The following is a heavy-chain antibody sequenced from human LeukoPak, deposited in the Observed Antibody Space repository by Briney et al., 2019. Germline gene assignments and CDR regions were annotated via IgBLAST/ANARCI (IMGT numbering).Heavy chain of an antibody. J-gene: IGHJ4*02. CDR2: ISSSGGST. V-gene: IGHV3-23*01. Sequence: GGSLRLSCAASGFTFSSYSMSWVRQAPGKGLEWVSAISSSGGSTNYADSVKGRFTISRDNSKNTLYLQMNSLRAEDTAVYYCAKSFTIVIPPFDYWGQGTLVTVSS. CDR3: AKSFTIVIPPFDY. D-gene: IGHD3-16*02. CDR1: GFTFSSYS.